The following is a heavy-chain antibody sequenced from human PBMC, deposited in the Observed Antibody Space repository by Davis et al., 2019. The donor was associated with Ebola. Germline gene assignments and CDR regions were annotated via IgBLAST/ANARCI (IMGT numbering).Heavy chain of an antibody. CDR2: INPNDGRT. CDR3: TTPGGQDSGYDVFEI. CDR1: GYTFTTYY. Sequence: AASAKVSCKASGYTFTTYYMHWVRQAPGQGLEWMGMINPNDGRTIYAQKFPGRVTVTRDTSTTTVYMDLSSLRSEDTALYYCTTPGGQDSGYDVFEIWGQGTMVTVSS. D-gene: IGHD5-12*01. J-gene: IGHJ3*02. V-gene: IGHV1-46*03.